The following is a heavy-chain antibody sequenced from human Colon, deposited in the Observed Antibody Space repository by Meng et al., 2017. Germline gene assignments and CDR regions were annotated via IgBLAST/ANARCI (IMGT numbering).Heavy chain of an antibody. J-gene: IGHJ4*02. CDR2: IYYSGST. Sequence: QVQLQEPGPGLVHPSQTLSLTCTVSGGSISSGDYYWSWIRQPPGKGLEWIGYIYYSGSTYSNASLKSRVTISIDRSKNQFSLKLSSVTAADTAVYYCARVRIYGLSDYWGQGTLVTVSS. CDR1: GGSISSGDYY. D-gene: IGHD4-17*01. CDR3: ARVRIYGLSDY. V-gene: IGHV4-30-4*01.